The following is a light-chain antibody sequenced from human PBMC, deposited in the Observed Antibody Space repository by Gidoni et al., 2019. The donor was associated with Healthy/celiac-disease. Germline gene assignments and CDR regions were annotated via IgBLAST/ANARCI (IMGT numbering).Light chain of an antibody. CDR1: QSISSY. CDR3: QQSYSTPHT. V-gene: IGKV1-39*01. Sequence: DIQMTQSPSSLSASVGDRVTITCRASQSISSYLNWYQQKPGKAPKLLIYAASSLQSGVPSRFSGSGSGTDFTLTISSLQPEDFATYYCQQSYSTPHTFGGXTKVGIK. J-gene: IGKJ4*01. CDR2: AAS.